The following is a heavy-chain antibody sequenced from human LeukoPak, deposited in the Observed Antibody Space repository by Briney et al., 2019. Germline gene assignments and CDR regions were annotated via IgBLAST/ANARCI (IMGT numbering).Heavy chain of an antibody. D-gene: IGHD6-13*01. V-gene: IGHV3-23*01. Sequence: GGSLRLSCAASGFTFSSYALSWVRQAPGKGLEWVSAISDSGDYTYYADSVKGRFTISRDNSKNTLYLQMNSLRAEDTAVYYCSKETATAGGTREYWGQGTLVTVSS. CDR1: GFTFSSYA. J-gene: IGHJ4*02. CDR3: SKETATAGGTREY. CDR2: ISDSGDYT.